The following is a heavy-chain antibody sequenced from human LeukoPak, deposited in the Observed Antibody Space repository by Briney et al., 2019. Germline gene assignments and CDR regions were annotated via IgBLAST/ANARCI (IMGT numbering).Heavy chain of an antibody. CDR2: INPNSGGT. D-gene: IGHD3-22*01. CDR1: GYTFTGYY. V-gene: IGHV1-2*02. CDR3: ARVQTGLDSSGYYYGEYFDY. Sequence: ASVKVSCKASGYTFTGYYMHWVRQAPGQGLEWMGWINPNSGGTNYAQKFQGRVTMTRDTSISTAYMELSRLRSDDSAVYYCARVQTGLDSSGYYYGEYFDYWGQGTLVTVSS. J-gene: IGHJ4*02.